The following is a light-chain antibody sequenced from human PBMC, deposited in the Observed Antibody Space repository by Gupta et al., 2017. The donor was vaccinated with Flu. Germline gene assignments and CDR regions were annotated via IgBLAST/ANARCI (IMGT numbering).Light chain of an antibody. CDR1: TNDVGRYDY. CDR3: TSYTTTSSIL. CDR2: EVS. Sequence: QSALTQPASVSGSPGQSITISCTGTTNDVGRYDYVSWYQQQPGKAPKLMISEVSNRPAGVSNRFAGSKSGNTASLTISGLQAEDEADYYCTSYTTTSSILFGGGTKLTVL. J-gene: IGLJ2*01. V-gene: IGLV2-14*01.